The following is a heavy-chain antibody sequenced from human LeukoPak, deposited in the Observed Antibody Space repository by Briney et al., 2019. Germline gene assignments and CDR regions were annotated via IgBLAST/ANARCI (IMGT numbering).Heavy chain of an antibody. Sequence: PSETLSLTCTVSGGSISSSSYYWGWIRQPPGKGLEWIGIIYYSWSTYYNPSLKSRVTISVDTSNNQCYLKLSSVTAADTAVYYCARRPTSPIVVVGYFDYWGQGTLVTVSS. CDR3: ARRPTSPIVVVGYFDY. V-gene: IGHV4-39*01. D-gene: IGHD2-2*01. J-gene: IGHJ4*02. CDR1: GGSISSSSYY. CDR2: IYYSWST.